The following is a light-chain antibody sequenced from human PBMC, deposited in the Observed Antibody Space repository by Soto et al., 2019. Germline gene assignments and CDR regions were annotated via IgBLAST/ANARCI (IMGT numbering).Light chain of an antibody. Sequence: EIVLTQSPATLSLSPGERAALSCRASQSVSSDLAWYQQKPGQAPRLLIYGASSRATGIPDRFGGSGSGTDFTLTISRLEPEDFAVYYCQQYGSSPPFTFGQGTKVDI. CDR3: QQYGSSPPFT. CDR1: QSVSSD. V-gene: IGKV3-20*01. J-gene: IGKJ1*01. CDR2: GAS.